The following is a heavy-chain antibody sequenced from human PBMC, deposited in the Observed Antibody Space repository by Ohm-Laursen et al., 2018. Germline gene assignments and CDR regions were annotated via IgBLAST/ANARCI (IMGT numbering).Heavy chain of an antibody. J-gene: IGHJ5*02. CDR1: GYTFSSYD. Sequence: GFSVKVSCKASGYTFSSYDIIWVRQASGQGPEWMGWMNPNSHNTGYARKFRGRVSMTSDSSISTAYMELYSLTSEDTATYYCARAVRHQLLSDPWGQGTLVTVTS. CDR3: ARAVRHQLLSDP. CDR2: MNPNSHNT. V-gene: IGHV1-8*01. D-gene: IGHD4-23*01.